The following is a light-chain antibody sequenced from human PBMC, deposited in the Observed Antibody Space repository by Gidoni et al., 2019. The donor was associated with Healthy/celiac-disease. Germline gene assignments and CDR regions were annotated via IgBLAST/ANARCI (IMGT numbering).Light chain of an antibody. CDR3: MQAQQTPLT. CDR2: LGS. V-gene: IGKV2-28*01. J-gene: IGKJ4*01. Sequence: DIVMTQSPLSLPVTPGEPASISCRSSQSLLHSNGYNYLDWYLQKPGQSPQLLIYLGSNRASGVPDRFRGSGSGTDFTLKISRVEAEDVGVYYCMQAQQTPLTFXGXTKVEIK. CDR1: QSLLHSNGYNY.